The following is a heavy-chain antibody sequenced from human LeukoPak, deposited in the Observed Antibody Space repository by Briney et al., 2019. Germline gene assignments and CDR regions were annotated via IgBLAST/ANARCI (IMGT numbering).Heavy chain of an antibody. CDR3: AKAPGYCRSTSCYY. CDR1: GFTFSSLA. D-gene: IGHD2-2*01. V-gene: IGHV3-23*01. Sequence: GGSPRLSCAASGFTFSSLAMNWVRQAPGKGLELVSVNSGSGVSTYYADSVKGRFTLSRHNSNNTLYLQMNSLRVEDTDVYYCAKAPGYCRSTSCYYWGRGPQVTVSS. J-gene: IGHJ4*02. CDR2: NSGSGVST.